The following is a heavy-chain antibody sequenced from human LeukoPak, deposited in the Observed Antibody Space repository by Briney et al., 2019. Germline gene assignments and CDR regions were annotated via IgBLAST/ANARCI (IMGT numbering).Heavy chain of an antibody. Sequence: ASVKVSCKASGYTFTNYALHWVRQAPGQRLEWMGWTNGATGNTRFSQDFQGGLTITIDTSASIAYMDLSSLRSEDAAVYYCARSPGGNARTWLDYWGQGTLVTVSS. CDR3: ARSPGGNARTWLDY. CDR1: GYTFTNYA. J-gene: IGHJ4*02. CDR2: TNGATGNT. V-gene: IGHV1-3*02. D-gene: IGHD4-23*01.